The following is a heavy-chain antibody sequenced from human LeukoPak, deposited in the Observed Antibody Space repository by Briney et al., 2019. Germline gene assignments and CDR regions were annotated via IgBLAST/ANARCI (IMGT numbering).Heavy chain of an antibody. D-gene: IGHD6-19*01. Sequence: ASVKVSCKASGYTFTSYDISWVRQAPGQGLEWMGWINAYNGNTNYAQKLQGRVTMTTDTSTSTAYMGLRSLRSDDTAVYYCARDRGIAVAVLDYWGQGTQVSVSS. CDR1: GYTFTSYD. J-gene: IGHJ4*02. V-gene: IGHV1-18*01. CDR3: ARDRGIAVAVLDY. CDR2: INAYNGNT.